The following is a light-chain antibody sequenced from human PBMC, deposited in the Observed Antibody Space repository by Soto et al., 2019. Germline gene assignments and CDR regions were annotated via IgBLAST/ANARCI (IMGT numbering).Light chain of an antibody. CDR1: SGDIGSYNR. CDR3: SSYTNINTRACV. Sequence: QSVLTQPASVSGSPGQSITSSCTGTSGDIGSYNRVSWYQQHPGKAPKLIIYEVTDRPSGVSSRFSGSKSGNTASLTISGLQAEDEAEYYCSSYTNINTRACVFGTGTKVTV. J-gene: IGLJ1*01. CDR2: EVT. V-gene: IGLV2-14*01.